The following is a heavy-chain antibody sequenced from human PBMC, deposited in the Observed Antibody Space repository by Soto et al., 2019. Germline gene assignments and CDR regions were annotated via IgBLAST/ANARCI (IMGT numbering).Heavy chain of an antibody. CDR3: ARDQAGYSYGYDAFDI. CDR1: GGTFSSYA. D-gene: IGHD5-18*01. V-gene: IGHV1-69*01. CDR2: IIPIFGTA. Sequence: QVQLVQSGAEVKKPGSSVKVSCKASGGTFSSYAISWVRQAPGQGLEWMGGIIPIFGTANYAQKFQGRVTITADESTSTAYMELSSVRSEDTAVYYCARDQAGYSYGYDAFDIWGQGTMVTVAS. J-gene: IGHJ3*02.